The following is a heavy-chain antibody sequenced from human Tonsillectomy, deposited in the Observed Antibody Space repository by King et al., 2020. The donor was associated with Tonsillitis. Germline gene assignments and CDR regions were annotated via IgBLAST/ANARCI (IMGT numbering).Heavy chain of an antibody. Sequence: VQLVESGGGVVQPGRSLRLSCAASGFTFSTSGMHWVRQAPGKGLEWVAVISYGGRNKYFTDSVKGRFSISRDNSNKTLYLQMNSLRAEDTAGYYCAKDRCSRTSCYDFDYWGQGTLVTVSS. J-gene: IGHJ4*02. CDR2: ISYGGRNK. CDR1: GFTFSTSG. CDR3: AKDRCSRTSCYDFDY. D-gene: IGHD2-2*01. V-gene: IGHV3-30*18.